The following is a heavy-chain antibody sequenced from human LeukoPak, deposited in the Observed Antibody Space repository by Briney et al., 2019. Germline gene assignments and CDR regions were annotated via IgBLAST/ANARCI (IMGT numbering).Heavy chain of an antibody. CDR1: GYTFTSYG. D-gene: IGHD2-2*01. CDR2: ISAYNGNT. Sequence: ASVKVSCKASGYTFTSYGISWVRQAPGQGLEWMGWISAYNGNTNYAQKLQGRVTMTTDTSTSTAYMELRSLRSDDTAVYYCARVDIVVVPAAPVYWGQGTLVTVSS. CDR3: ARVDIVVVPAAPVY. J-gene: IGHJ4*02. V-gene: IGHV1-18*01.